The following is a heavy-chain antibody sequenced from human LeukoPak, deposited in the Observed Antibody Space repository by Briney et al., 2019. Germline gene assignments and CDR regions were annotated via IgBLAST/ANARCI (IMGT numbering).Heavy chain of an antibody. CDR3: AGTRCSSTSCGFDP. V-gene: IGHV1-69*05. J-gene: IGHJ5*02. CDR2: IIPIFGTA. CDR1: GGTFSSYA. Sequence: SVKVSCKASGGTFSSYAISWVRQAPGQGLEWMGGIIPIFGTANYAQKFQGRVTITTDESTSTAYLELSSLRSEDTAVYYCAGTRCSSTSCGFDPWGQGTLVTVSS. D-gene: IGHD2-2*01.